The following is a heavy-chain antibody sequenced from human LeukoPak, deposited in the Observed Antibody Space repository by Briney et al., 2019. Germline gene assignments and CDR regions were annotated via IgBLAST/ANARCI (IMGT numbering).Heavy chain of an antibody. Sequence: GGSMRLSCAASGFIFTDYWMHWVRQAPGKELVWVARIRGDGRATTYADSVKGRFTISRDNSKNTLYLQMNSLRAEDTAVYYCARGSYDSSGHPSLFDYWGQGTLVTVSS. J-gene: IGHJ4*02. D-gene: IGHD3-22*01. V-gene: IGHV3-74*01. CDR3: ARGSYDSSGHPSLFDY. CDR1: GFIFTDYW. CDR2: IRGDGRAT.